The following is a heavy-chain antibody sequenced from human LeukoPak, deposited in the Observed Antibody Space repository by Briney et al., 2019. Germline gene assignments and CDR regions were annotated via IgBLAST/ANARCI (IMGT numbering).Heavy chain of an antibody. Sequence: SETLSLTCTVSGGSISSGDYYWSWIRHPPGKGLEWIGYIYYSGSTYYNPSLKSRVTISVDTSKNQFSLKLSSVTAAVTAVYYCASDFSWYSYGQGWLYPGGQGTLVTVTS. D-gene: IGHD5-18*01. V-gene: IGHV4-30-4*08. CDR1: GGSISSGDYY. CDR2: IYYSGST. J-gene: IGHJ5*02. CDR3: ASDFSWYSYGQGWLYP.